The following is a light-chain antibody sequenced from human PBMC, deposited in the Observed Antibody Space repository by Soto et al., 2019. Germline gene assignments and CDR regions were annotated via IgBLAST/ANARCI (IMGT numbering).Light chain of an antibody. V-gene: IGLV2-14*01. CDR2: EVS. CDR1: SSDVGGYNY. CDR3: SSYTGSRVYV. Sequence: QSALTQPASVSGSPGQSITISCTGTSSDVGGYNYVSWYQQQSGKAPKLMIHEVSNRPSGVSNRFSGSKSGNTASLTISGLQAEDEADDYCSSYTGSRVYVFGIGTKVTVL. J-gene: IGLJ1*01.